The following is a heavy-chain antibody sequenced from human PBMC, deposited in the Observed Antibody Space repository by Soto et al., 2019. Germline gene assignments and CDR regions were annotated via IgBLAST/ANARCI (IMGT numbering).Heavy chain of an antibody. CDR1: GFIFDDYG. CDR3: AKGRCYVWGLGQSGFDR. CDR2: ISWNGDTK. D-gene: IGHD3-10*02. V-gene: IGHV3-9*01. J-gene: IGHJ5*02. Sequence: EVQLVESGGGLVQPGRSLRLSCAASGFIFDDYGMHWVRQAPGKGLEWVSGISWNGDTKGYADSVKGRFTISRDNAKNSLYLQMDSMRVEDTALYYCAKGRCYVWGLGQSGFDRGGQGTLVTVSS.